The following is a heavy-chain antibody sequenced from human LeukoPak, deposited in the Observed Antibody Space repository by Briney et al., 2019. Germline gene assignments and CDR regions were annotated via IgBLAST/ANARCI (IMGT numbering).Heavy chain of an antibody. Sequence: SETLSLTCTVSGGSISSYYWSWIRQPPGKGLEWFGYIYYSGSTNYNPSLKSRVTISVDTSKNQFSLKLSSVTAADTAVYYCAREGYCSSTSCYYYFGYWGQGTLVTVSS. CDR3: AREGYCSSTSCYYYFGY. J-gene: IGHJ4*02. CDR1: GGSISSYY. D-gene: IGHD2-2*01. CDR2: IYYSGST. V-gene: IGHV4-59*01.